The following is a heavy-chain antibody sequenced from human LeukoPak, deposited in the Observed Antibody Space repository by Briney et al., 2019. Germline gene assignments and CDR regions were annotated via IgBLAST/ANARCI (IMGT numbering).Heavy chain of an antibody. D-gene: IGHD7-27*01. CDR1: RFTFSSYA. CDR2: ISYDGSNK. Sequence: GRSLRLSCAASRFTFSSYAMHWVRQAPGKGLEWVAVISYDGSNKYYAESVKGRFTISRDNSKNTLYLQMNSLRAEDTAVYYCAREEPGDLGQAFHYWGQGTLVTVSS. CDR3: AREEPGDLGQAFHY. J-gene: IGHJ4*02. V-gene: IGHV3-30*04.